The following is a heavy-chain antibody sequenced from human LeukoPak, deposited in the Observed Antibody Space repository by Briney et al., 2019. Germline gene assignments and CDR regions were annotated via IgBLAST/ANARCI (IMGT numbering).Heavy chain of an antibody. CDR2: INPNSGVT. V-gene: IGHV1-2*02. D-gene: IGHD2-15*01. J-gene: IGHJ3*02. CDR1: GYTFSGFY. Sequence: ASVKVSCKASGYTFSGFYIHWVRQAPGQGLEWMGWINPNSGVTNYTQKFQGRVTMTRDTSISTAYMELSRLRSDDTAVYYCAREGGRYCSGGSCYSGAFDIWGQGTMVTVSS. CDR3: AREGGRYCSGGSCYSGAFDI.